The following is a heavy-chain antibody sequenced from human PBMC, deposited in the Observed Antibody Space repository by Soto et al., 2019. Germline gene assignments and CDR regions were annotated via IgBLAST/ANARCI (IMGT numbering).Heavy chain of an antibody. CDR2: IYAAGHT. CDR3: ARAIVTPGTYYIDV. D-gene: IGHD4-4*01. CDR1: GFTVGTNY. J-gene: IGHJ6*03. V-gene: IGHV3-66*01. Sequence: EVRLVESGGGLVQPGESLRLSCEASGFTVGTNYISWVRQSPGKGLEWVSVIYAAGHTHYPDSVKGRFTISRDKSLNTVSLQMSSLRVDDTAVYYCARAIVTPGTYYIDVWGKGTTVTVSS.